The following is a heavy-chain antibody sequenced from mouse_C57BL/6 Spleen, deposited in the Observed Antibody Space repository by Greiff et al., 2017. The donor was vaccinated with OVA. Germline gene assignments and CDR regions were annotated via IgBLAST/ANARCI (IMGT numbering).Heavy chain of an antibody. CDR3: ARERSYPFAY. CDR1: GYTFTSYG. V-gene: IGHV1-81*01. Sequence: QVHVKQSGAELARPGASVKLSCKASGYTFTSYGISWVKQRTGQGLEWIGEIYPRSGNTYYNEKFKGKATLTADKSSSTAYMELRSLTSEDSAVYFCARERSYPFAYWGQGTLVTVSA. D-gene: IGHD2-12*01. CDR2: IYPRSGNT. J-gene: IGHJ3*01.